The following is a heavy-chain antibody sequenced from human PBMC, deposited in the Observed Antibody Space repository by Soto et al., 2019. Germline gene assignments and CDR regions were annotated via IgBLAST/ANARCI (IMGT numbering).Heavy chain of an antibody. CDR2: IWYDGSNK. D-gene: IGHD2-15*01. CDR1: GFTFSSYG. V-gene: IGHV3-33*01. CDR3: GSEEDGSWTGCLQH. Sequence: QVQLVESGGGVVQPGRSLRLSCAASGFTFSSYGMHWVRQAPGKGLEWVAVIWYDGSNKYYADSVKGRVTIARDNSKNTLYLQMNGRSVEDTAVDYCGSEEDGSWTGCLQHWGQGTLVTVSS. J-gene: IGHJ1*01.